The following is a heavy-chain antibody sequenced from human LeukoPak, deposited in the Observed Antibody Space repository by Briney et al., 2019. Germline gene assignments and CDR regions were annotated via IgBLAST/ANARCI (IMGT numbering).Heavy chain of an antibody. V-gene: IGHV1-18*01. Sequence: ASVKVSCKASGYTFTSYGISWVRQAPGQGLEWMGWISAYNGNTNYAQKLQGRVTMTTDTSTSTAYMELRSLRSDDTAVYYCARDRYYDSSGYTYYYYMDVWGKGTTVTVSS. CDR3: ARDRYYDSSGYTYYYYMDV. J-gene: IGHJ6*03. CDR1: GYTFTSYG. D-gene: IGHD3-22*01. CDR2: ISAYNGNT.